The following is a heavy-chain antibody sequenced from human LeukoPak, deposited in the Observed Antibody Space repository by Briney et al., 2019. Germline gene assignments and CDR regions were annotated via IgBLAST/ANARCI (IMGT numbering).Heavy chain of an antibody. Sequence: KPSETLSLTCAVYGGSFSGYYWSWIRQPPGKGLEWIGEINHSGSTNYNPSLKSRVTISVDTSKNQFSLKLSSVTAADTAVYYCARVLTGAPDAFDIWGQGTMVTVSS. J-gene: IGHJ3*02. V-gene: IGHV4-34*01. D-gene: IGHD7-27*01. CDR3: ARVLTGAPDAFDI. CDR1: GGSFSGYY. CDR2: INHSGST.